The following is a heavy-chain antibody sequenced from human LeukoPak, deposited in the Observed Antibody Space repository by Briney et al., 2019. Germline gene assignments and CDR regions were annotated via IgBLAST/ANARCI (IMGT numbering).Heavy chain of an antibody. D-gene: IGHD4-23*01. CDR1: GFTLRSYG. Sequence: GGSLRLSCAASGFTLRSYGMNWVRQAPGKGLEWVAKIHPDGSDKYYVDAVKGRFTISRDNAKSSLHLQMNSMRAEDTAVYYCARVRGDYGGISDYWGQGTLVTVSS. CDR2: IHPDGSDK. J-gene: IGHJ4*02. V-gene: IGHV3-7*05. CDR3: ARVRGDYGGISDY.